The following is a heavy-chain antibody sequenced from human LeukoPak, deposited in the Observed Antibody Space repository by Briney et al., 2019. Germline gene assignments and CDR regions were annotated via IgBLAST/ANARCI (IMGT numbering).Heavy chain of an antibody. Sequence: GASVKVSCKASGGTFSSYAISWVRQAPGQGLEWMGRIIPIFGTANYAQKFQGRVTITTDESTSTAYMELSSLRSEDTAVYYCARASDCRGGSCPISYWGQGTLVTVSS. V-gene: IGHV1-69*05. CDR2: IIPIFGTA. CDR3: ARASDCRGGSCPISY. J-gene: IGHJ4*02. CDR1: GGTFSSYA. D-gene: IGHD2-15*01.